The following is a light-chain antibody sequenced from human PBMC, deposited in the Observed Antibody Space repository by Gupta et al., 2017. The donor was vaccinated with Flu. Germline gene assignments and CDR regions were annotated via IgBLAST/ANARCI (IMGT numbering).Light chain of an antibody. CDR1: QSISSN. V-gene: IGKV1-39*01. J-gene: IGKJ1*01. CDR2: DVS. Sequence: DIQMTQSPSSLSASVGDRVSITCRASQSISSNLNWYQQKPGKAPKLLIFDVSSLQSGVPSRFSGSGSGTDFTLTISSLQPEDFGPYYCQQKYGLSWTFGQGTKVEIK. CDR3: QQKYGLSWT.